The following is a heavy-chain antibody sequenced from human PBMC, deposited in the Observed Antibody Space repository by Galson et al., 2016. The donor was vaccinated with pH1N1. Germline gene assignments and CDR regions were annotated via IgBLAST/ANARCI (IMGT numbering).Heavy chain of an antibody. CDR1: GFTSSNDA. Sequence: SLRLSCAASGFTSSNDAMSWVRQAPGKRLEWVSTVGRSGHNTHYTDSVRGRFTISRDNSRNTLYLQVNCLRAEDTAVYFCTKDTDEMVGSSSNWGQGALVTVSS. D-gene: IGHD1-26*01. J-gene: IGHJ4*02. V-gene: IGHV3-23*01. CDR2: VGRSGHNT. CDR3: TKDTDEMVGSSSN.